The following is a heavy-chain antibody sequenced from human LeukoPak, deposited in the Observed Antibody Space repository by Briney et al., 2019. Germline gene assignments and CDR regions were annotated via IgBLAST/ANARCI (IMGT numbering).Heavy chain of an antibody. CDR3: ARAPVSSGWYGY. D-gene: IGHD6-19*01. V-gene: IGHV4-59*01. CDR1: GGSISSYY. CDR2: IYYSGST. J-gene: IGHJ4*02. Sequence: PSETLSLTCTVSGGSISSYYWSWIRQPPGKGLEWIGYIYYSGSTNYNPSLKSRVTISVDTSKNQFSLKLSSVTAADTAVYYCARAPVSSGWYGYWGQGTLVTVSS.